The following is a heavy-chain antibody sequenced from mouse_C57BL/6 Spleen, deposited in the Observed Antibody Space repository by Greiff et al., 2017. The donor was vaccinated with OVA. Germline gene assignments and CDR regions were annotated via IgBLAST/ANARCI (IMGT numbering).Heavy chain of an antibody. CDR3: ARYDYGWYFDV. D-gene: IGHD2-4*01. J-gene: IGHJ1*03. Sequence: EVKLQQSGPELVKPGASVKISCKASGYTFTDYYMNWVKQSHGKSLEWIGDINPNNGGTSYNQKFKGKATLTVDKSSSTAYMELRSLTSEDSAVYYCARYDYGWYFDVWGTGTTVTVSS. CDR2: INPNNGGT. V-gene: IGHV1-26*01. CDR1: GYTFTDYY.